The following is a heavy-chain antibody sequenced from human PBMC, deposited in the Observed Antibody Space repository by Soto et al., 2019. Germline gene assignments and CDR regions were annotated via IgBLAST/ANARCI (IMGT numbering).Heavy chain of an antibody. CDR2: IIPIFGTA. D-gene: IGHD2-2*01. CDR1: GGTFSSYA. CDR3: ARGGASCCYPPLDY. V-gene: IGHV1-69*01. Sequence: QVQLVQSGAEVKKSGSSVKVSCKASGGTFSSYAISWVRQAPGQGLEWMGGIIPIFGTANYAQKFQGRVTITADESTSTAYMELSSLRSEDTAVYYCARGGASCCYPPLDYWGQGTLVTVSS. J-gene: IGHJ4*02.